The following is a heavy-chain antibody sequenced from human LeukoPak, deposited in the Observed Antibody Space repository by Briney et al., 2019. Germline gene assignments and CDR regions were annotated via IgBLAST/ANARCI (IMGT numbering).Heavy chain of an antibody. CDR2: ISGSGGTS. J-gene: IGHJ5*02. V-gene: IGHV3-23*01. CDR3: AKVLPNYYDSSGYPS. D-gene: IGHD3-22*01. CDR1: GFTFSSYT. Sequence: GGSLRLSCAASGFTFSSYTMAWVRQAPGKGLEWVSAISGSGGTSFYADSVKGRFTISRDNSKNTLYLQMNSLRADDTAVYYCAKVLPNYYDSSGYPSWGQGTLVTVSS.